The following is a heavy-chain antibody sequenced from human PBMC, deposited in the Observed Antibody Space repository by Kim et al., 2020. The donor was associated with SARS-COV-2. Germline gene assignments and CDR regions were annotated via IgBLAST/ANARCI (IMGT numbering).Heavy chain of an antibody. V-gene: IGHV4-59*01. CDR3: ARGQLWLDY. J-gene: IGHJ4*02. Sequence: SETLSLICTVSGGSIRSYYWSWIRQPPGKGLEWIGYIYYSGSTNYNPSLKSRVTISVDTSKNQFSLKLSSVTAADTAVYYCARGQLWLDYWGQGTLVTVSS. CDR2: IYYSGST. CDR1: GGSIRSYY. D-gene: IGHD5-18*01.